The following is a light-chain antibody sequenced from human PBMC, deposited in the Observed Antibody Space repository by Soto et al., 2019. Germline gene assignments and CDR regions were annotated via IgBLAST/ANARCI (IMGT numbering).Light chain of an antibody. Sequence: QSALTQPPSVSGSPGQSVTISCTVTSSDIGTYNRVSWYQQTPGTAPKLIIFEVSLRPSGVPDRFSGSKSGNTASLTISGLQAEDEADYYCSSYTTRSSFYVFGAGTKVTVL. CDR2: EVS. J-gene: IGLJ1*01. CDR3: SSYTTRSSFYV. V-gene: IGLV2-18*02. CDR1: SSDIGTYNR.